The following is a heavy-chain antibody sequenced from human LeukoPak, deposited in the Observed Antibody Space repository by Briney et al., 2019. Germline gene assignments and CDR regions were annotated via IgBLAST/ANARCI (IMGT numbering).Heavy chain of an antibody. Sequence: SETLSLTCAVYGGSFSGYYWSWIRQPPGKGLEWIGEINHSGSTNYNPSLKSRVTISVDKSKNQFSLKLTSVTAADTAVYYCARAVAYYMDVWGKGTTVTVSS. CDR1: GGSFSGYY. V-gene: IGHV4-34*01. CDR2: INHSGST. J-gene: IGHJ6*03. D-gene: IGHD6-19*01. CDR3: ARAVAYYMDV.